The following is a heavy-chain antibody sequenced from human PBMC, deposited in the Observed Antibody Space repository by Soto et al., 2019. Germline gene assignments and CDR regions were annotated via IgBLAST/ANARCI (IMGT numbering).Heavy chain of an antibody. CDR3: ARLIGNSWLDS. D-gene: IGHD2-8*01. J-gene: IGHJ5*01. Sequence: SQTLSLTCAISGDSVSTNSATWDWIRQSPSRGLEWLGRTYYRSKWDYDYAASVKGRITVNPDTSNNQLSPQLDSVTPDDTAVYYCARLIGNSWLDSWGQGTLVTVSS. CDR2: TYYRSKWDY. CDR1: GDSVSTNSAT. V-gene: IGHV6-1*01.